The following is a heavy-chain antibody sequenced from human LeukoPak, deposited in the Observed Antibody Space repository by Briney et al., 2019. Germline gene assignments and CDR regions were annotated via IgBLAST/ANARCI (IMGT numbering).Heavy chain of an antibody. D-gene: IGHD4-17*01. CDR3: AHMVNTVTMSWGAFDI. CDR2: IYWNDDK. V-gene: IGHV2-5*01. CDR1: GFSLSTGGVG. Sequence: SRPTLVKPTQTLTLTCTFSGFSLSTGGVGVGWIRQPPGKALEWLALIYWNDDKRYRPSLNSRLTITKDTSKNQVVLIMTKMDPVDTATYYCAHMVNTVTMSWGAFDIWGQGTMVTVSS. J-gene: IGHJ3*02.